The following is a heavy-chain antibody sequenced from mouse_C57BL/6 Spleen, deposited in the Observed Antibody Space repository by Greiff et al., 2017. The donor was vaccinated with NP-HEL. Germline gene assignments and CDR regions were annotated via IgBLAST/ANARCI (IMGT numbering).Heavy chain of an antibody. Sequence: QVQLKQSGAELVMPGASVKLSCKASGYTFTSYWMHWVKQRPGQGLEWIGEIDPSDSYTNYNQKFKGKSTLTVDKSSSTAYMQLSSLTSADSAVYYWARSGGYGYPYCAMDYWGQGTSVTVSS. J-gene: IGHJ4*01. D-gene: IGHD2-2*01. CDR3: ARSGGYGYPYCAMDY. CDR1: GYTFTSYW. CDR2: IDPSDSYT. V-gene: IGHV1-69*01.